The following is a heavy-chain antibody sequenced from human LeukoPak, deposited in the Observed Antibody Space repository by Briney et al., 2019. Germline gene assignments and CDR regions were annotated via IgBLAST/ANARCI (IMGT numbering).Heavy chain of an antibody. CDR3: ARGGTDIVVVPAAITANWFDP. J-gene: IGHJ5*02. Sequence: GGSLRLSCAASGFTFSSYAMSWVRQAPGKGLEWVSAISGSGGNTYYADSVKDRFTISRDNSKNTLYLQMNSLRAEDTAVYYCARGGTDIVVVPAAITANWFDPWGQGTLVTVSS. D-gene: IGHD2-2*02. CDR2: ISGSGGNT. CDR1: GFTFSSYA. V-gene: IGHV3-23*01.